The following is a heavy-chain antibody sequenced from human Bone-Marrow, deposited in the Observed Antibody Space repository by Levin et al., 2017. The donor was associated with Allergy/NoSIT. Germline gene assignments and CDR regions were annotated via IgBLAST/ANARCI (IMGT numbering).Heavy chain of an antibody. V-gene: IGHV4-34*01. CDR3: TRGRSSYYPNDAYDI. D-gene: IGHD1-26*01. CDR2: INHSGIT. CDR1: GGSFSGYY. Sequence: PSETLSLTCTVYGGSFSGYYLNWIRQTPGKGLEWIGEINHSGITNYNPSLTTRVTISQDPSKKQISLRLTSVTAADTAVYYCTRGRSSYYPNDAYDIWGRGTIVTVSS. J-gene: IGHJ3*02.